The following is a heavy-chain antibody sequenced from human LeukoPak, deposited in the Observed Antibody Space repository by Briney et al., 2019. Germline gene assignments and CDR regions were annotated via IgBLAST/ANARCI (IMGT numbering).Heavy chain of an antibody. V-gene: IGHV3-20*04. CDR1: GFTFDDYG. D-gene: IGHD3-16*02. CDR2: INWNGGTT. CDR3: ARGGYRQLAYFDY. Sequence: GGSLRLSCEASGFTFDDYGMTWVRQVPGKGLEWISSINWNGGTTSYADSVKGRFTSSRDNDKNSMYLQMNSLRAEDTALYYGARGGYRQLAYFDYWGQGALVTVSS. J-gene: IGHJ4*02.